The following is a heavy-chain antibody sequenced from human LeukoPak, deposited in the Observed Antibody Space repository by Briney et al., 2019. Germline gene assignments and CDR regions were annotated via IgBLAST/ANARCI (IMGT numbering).Heavy chain of an antibody. Sequence: SETLSLTCTVSGGSISSGGYYWSWIRQPPGEGLEWIGYIYHSGSTYYNPSLKSRVTISVDRSKNQFSLKLNSVTAADTAIYYCARAGEREYNGYDDAFDIWGQGTMVTVSS. CDR1: GGSISSGGYY. CDR2: IYHSGST. J-gene: IGHJ3*02. CDR3: ARAGEREYNGYDDAFDI. V-gene: IGHV4-30-2*02. D-gene: IGHD5-12*01.